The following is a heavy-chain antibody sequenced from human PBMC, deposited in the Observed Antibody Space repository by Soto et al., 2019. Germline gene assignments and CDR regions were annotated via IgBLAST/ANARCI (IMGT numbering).Heavy chain of an antibody. CDR3: TKGATSPFDS. CDR2: INPNSGGT. V-gene: IGHV1-2*02. Sequence: ASVQVSCKASGYTFTGYYMHWVRQAPGQGLEWMGWINPNSGGTNYAQKFQGRVTMTRDTSISTAYLHLLNLKASDTAIYYCTKGATSPFDSWGQGTRVTVSS. CDR1: GYTFTGYY. D-gene: IGHD3-16*01. J-gene: IGHJ4*02.